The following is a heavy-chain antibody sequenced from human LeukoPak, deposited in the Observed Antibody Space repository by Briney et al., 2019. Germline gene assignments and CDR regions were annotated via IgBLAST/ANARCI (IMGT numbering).Heavy chain of an antibody. CDR3: ARSLPHSYFDY. Sequence: SETLSLTCTVSGGAIRSGGYYWTWIRQFPGKGLEWIAYINNRGSTYYNPSLKSRITMSVDVSENQFTLSLSSVTAADTAVYYCARSLPHSYFDYWGPGSLVTVSS. CDR1: GGAIRSGGYY. CDR2: INNRGST. J-gene: IGHJ4*02. V-gene: IGHV4-31*03. D-gene: IGHD2-21*02.